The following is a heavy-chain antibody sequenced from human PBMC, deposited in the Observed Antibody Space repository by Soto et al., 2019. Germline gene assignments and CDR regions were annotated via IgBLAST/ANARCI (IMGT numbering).Heavy chain of an antibody. J-gene: IGHJ6*02. Sequence: QLQLQESGPGLVKPSETLSLTCTVSGGSISSSSYYWGWIRQPPGKGLEWIGSIYYSGSTYYNPSLKSRVTISVDTSKNQFSLKLSSVTAADTAVYYCARHVGSPHYYYYYGMDVWGQGTTVTVSS. CDR3: ARHVGSPHYYYYYGMDV. D-gene: IGHD2-15*01. CDR2: IYYSGST. V-gene: IGHV4-39*01. CDR1: GGSISSSSYY.